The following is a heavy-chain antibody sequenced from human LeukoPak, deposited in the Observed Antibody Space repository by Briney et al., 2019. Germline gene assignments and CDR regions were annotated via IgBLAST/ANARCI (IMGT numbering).Heavy chain of an antibody. CDR2: IYYSGST. D-gene: IGHD5-18*01. CDR3: ASLDTAMVKVDS. V-gene: IGHV4-31*03. Sequence: TSETLSLTCTVSGASVSSGGYYWSWIRQHPGKGLEWIGYIYYSGSTYYNPSLKSRVTISADTSRNQFSLKLTSVTAADTAVYYCASLDTAMVKVDSWGQGTLVTVSS. J-gene: IGHJ4*02. CDR1: GASVSSGGYY.